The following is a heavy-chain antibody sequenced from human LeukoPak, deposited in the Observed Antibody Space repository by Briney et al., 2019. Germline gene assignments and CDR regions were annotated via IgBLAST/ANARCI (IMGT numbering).Heavy chain of an antibody. Sequence: GGSLRLSCAASGFTVTNNYMSWVREAPGKGLEWVSVIYTGGSTYYADSVKGRFTISRDSSKNTVYFQMNSLRAEDTAVYYCARGEKGHDYWGQGTLVTVSS. J-gene: IGHJ4*02. CDR2: IYTGGST. CDR3: ARGEKGHDY. CDR1: GFTVTNNY. V-gene: IGHV3-66*01.